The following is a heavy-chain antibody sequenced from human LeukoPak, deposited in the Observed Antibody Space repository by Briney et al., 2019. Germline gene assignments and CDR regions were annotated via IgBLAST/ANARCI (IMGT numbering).Heavy chain of an antibody. CDR3: ARDGIVAYYYYGMDV. D-gene: IGHD3-22*01. CDR2: ISSSGSTI. Sequence: GSLRLSCAASGFTFSSYEMKWVRQAPGKGLEWVSYISSSGSTIYYADSVKGRFTISRDNAKNSLYLQMNSLRAEDTAVYYCARDGIVAYYYYGMDVWGQGTTVTVSS. CDR1: GFTFSSYE. V-gene: IGHV3-48*03. J-gene: IGHJ6*02.